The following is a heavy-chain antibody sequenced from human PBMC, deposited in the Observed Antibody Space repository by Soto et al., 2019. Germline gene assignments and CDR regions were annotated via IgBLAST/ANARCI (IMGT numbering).Heavy chain of an antibody. Sequence: EVQLVESGGGLVQPGGSLRLSCAASGFTFSSYDMHWVRQATGKGLEWVSAIGTAGDTYYPGSVKGRFTISRENAKNSLYLQMNSLRAGDTAVYYCARDQAWGSYRSYGMDVWGQGTTVTVSS. CDR1: GFTFSSYD. D-gene: IGHD3-16*02. CDR2: IGTAGDT. CDR3: ARDQAWGSYRSYGMDV. J-gene: IGHJ6*02. V-gene: IGHV3-13*04.